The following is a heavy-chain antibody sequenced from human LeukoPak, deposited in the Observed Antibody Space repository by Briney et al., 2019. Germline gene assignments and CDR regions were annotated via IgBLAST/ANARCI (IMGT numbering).Heavy chain of an antibody. CDR2: ISVSGGST. D-gene: IGHD2-15*01. V-gene: IGHV3-23*01. Sequence: PGGSLRLSCAASGFTFSTYAMSWVRQAPGKRLEWVSAISVSGGSTYYADSVKGRFTISRDNSKNTLYLQMSSLRAEDTAVYYCAKTRRDCGGSCYFFPFDYWGQGTLVTVSS. CDR1: GFTFSTYA. J-gene: IGHJ4*02. CDR3: AKTRRDCGGSCYFFPFDY.